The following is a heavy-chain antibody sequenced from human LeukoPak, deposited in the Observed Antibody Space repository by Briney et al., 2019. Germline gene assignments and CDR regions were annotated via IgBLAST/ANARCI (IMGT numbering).Heavy chain of an antibody. Sequence: QSGGSLRLSCAASGFTFSSYAMHWVRQAPGKGLEWVAVISYDGSNKYYADSVKGRFTISRDNSKNTLYLQMNSLRAEDTAVYYCARELSYSELRDHYYGMDVWGQRTTVTVSS. CDR3: ARELSYSELRDHYYGMDV. J-gene: IGHJ6*02. CDR1: GFTFSSYA. V-gene: IGHV3-30-3*01. CDR2: ISYDGSNK. D-gene: IGHD1-7*01.